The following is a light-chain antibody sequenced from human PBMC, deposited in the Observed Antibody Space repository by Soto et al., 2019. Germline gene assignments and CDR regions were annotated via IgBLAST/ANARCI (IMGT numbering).Light chain of an antibody. Sequence: EIVLTQSPATLSLSPGERATLSCRASQSVSSYLAWYQQKPGQAPRLLIYDASNRATGIPARFSGSGSGTDFTLTISSLEPEDFAGYYCQQRSNFFGGGTKVEIK. V-gene: IGKV3-11*01. CDR3: QQRSNF. CDR1: QSVSSY. CDR2: DAS. J-gene: IGKJ4*01.